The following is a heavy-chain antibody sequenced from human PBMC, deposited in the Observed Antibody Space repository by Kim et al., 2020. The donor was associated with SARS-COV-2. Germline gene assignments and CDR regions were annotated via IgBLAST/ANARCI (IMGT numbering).Heavy chain of an antibody. CDR3: ARDVEVVAATPEFHYFDY. J-gene: IGHJ4*02. D-gene: IGHD2-15*01. V-gene: IGHV4-59*01. Sequence: KSRVTISVDTSKTQFSLKLSSVTAADTAVYYCARDVEVVAATPEFHYFDYWGQGTLVTVSS.